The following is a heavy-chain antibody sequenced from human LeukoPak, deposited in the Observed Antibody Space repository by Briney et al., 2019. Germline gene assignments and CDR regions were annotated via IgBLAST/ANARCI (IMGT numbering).Heavy chain of an antibody. Sequence: SWTLSLTCMVSGGSLTNYYCSWIRQPPGRGLDWIGYIYYSGSTYYNPSLKSRVTISLDTSKNQFSLKLSSVTAADTAVYYCARAGDGGGRYGGLIDYWGQGSLVTVSS. CDR1: GGSLTNYY. CDR2: IYYSGST. V-gene: IGHV4-59*01. J-gene: IGHJ4*02. D-gene: IGHD5-24*01. CDR3: ARAGDGGGRYGGLIDY.